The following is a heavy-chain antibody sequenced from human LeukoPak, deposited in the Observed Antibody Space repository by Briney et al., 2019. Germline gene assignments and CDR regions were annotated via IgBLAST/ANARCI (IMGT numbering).Heavy chain of an antibody. V-gene: IGHV4-31*03. CDR1: GDSISSGHYY. CDR2: IYYSGST. Sequence: PSQTLSLTCTVSGDSISSGHYYWNWIRQHPGKGLEWIGYIYYSGSTSYNPSLKSRVSISIDTSKNQFSLRLTSVTAADTALYYCARGADGGASAIWFGDLRSGLDVWGQGTTVTVSS. J-gene: IGHJ6*02. D-gene: IGHD3-10*01. CDR3: ARGADGGASAIWFGDLRSGLDV.